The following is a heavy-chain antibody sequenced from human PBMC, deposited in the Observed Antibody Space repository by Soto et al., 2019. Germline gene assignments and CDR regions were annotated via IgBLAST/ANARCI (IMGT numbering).Heavy chain of an antibody. CDR3: AKDVIVVVTATHGYFQH. CDR2: ISYDGSNK. V-gene: IGHV3-30*18. J-gene: IGHJ1*01. CDR1: GFTFSSYG. D-gene: IGHD2-21*02. Sequence: QPGGSLRLSCAASGFTFSSYGMHWVRQAPGKGLEWVAVISYDGSNKYYADSVKGRFTISRDNSKNTLYLQMNSLRAEDTAVYYCAKDVIVVVTATHGYFQHWGQGTLVTVSS.